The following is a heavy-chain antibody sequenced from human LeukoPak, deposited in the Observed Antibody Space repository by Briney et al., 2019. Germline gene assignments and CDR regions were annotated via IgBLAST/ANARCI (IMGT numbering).Heavy chain of an antibody. D-gene: IGHD3-10*01. J-gene: IGHJ6*03. CDR3: AKDGVFDLWGYYYYYMDV. CDR2: ISGSGGST. CDR1: GFTFSSYG. V-gene: IGHV3-23*01. Sequence: PGGSLRLSCAASGFTFSSYGMSWVRQAPGKGLEWVSAISGSGGSTYYADSVKGRFTISRDNSKNTLYLQMNSLRAEDTAVYYCAKDGVFDLWGYYYYYMDVWGKGTTVTISS.